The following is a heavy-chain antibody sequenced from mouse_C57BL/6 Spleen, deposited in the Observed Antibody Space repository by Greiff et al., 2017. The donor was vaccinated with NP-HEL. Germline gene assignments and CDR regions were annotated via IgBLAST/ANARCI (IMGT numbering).Heavy chain of an antibody. J-gene: IGHJ2*01. V-gene: IGHV3-6*01. CDR2: ISYDGSN. CDR3: ARGGDGTDY. CDR1: GYSITSGYY. Sequence: DVKLVESGPGLAKPSQSLSLTCSVTGYSITSGYYWNWIRQFPGNKLEWMGYISYDGSNNYNPSLKNRISITRDTSKNQFFLKLNSVTTEDTATYYCARGGDGTDYWGQGTTLTVSS.